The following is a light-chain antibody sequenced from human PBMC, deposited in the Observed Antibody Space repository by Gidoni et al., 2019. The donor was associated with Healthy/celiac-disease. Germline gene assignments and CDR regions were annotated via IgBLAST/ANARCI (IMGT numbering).Light chain of an antibody. CDR3: QQYNNWPPAT. V-gene: IGKV3-15*01. J-gene: IGKJ4*01. Sequence: EIVMTQSPATLSVSPGERATLSCRASQSVSSNLAWYQQKPGQAPRLLISGASTRATGIPARFSGSGSGTEFTLTISSMQSEDFAVYYCQQYNNWPPATFGGGTKVEIK. CDR1: QSVSSN. CDR2: GAS.